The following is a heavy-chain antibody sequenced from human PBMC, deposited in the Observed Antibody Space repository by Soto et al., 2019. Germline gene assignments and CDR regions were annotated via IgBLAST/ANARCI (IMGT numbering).Heavy chain of an antibody. Sequence: SETMSLTCAVYGGSFSGYYLSWIRQSPGKGLEWIGEINHSGSTNYNPSLKSRVTISVDTSKNQFSLKLSSVTAADTAVYYCARRYGDYDYWGQGTLVTVSS. D-gene: IGHD4-17*01. CDR2: INHSGST. J-gene: IGHJ4*02. V-gene: IGHV4-34*01. CDR1: GGSFSGYY. CDR3: ARRYGDYDY.